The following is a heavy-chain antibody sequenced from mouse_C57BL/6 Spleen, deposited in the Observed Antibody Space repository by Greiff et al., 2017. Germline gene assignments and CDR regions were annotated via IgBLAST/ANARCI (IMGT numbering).Heavy chain of an antibody. J-gene: IGHJ4*01. D-gene: IGHD3-2*02. CDR2: IDPETGGT. CDR3: TSEGGSGLYAMDY. CDR1: GYTFTDYE. Sequence: VQLQESGAELVRPGASVTLSCKASGYTFTDYEMHWVKQTPVHGLEWIGAIDPETGGTAYNQKFKGKAILTADKSSSTAYMELRSLTSEDSAVYYCTSEGGSGLYAMDYWGQGTSVTVSS. V-gene: IGHV1-15*01.